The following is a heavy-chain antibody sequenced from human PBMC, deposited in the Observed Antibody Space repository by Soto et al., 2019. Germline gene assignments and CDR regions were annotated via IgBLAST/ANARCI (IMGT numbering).Heavy chain of an antibody. J-gene: IGHJ3*02. CDR2: MNPNSGNT. D-gene: IGHD1-26*01. Sequence: ASVKVSCKASGYTFTSYDINWVRQATGQGLEWMGWMNPNSGNTGYAQKFQGRVTMTRNTSISTAYMELSSLRSEDTAVYYCAGWELASVSAAFDIWGQGTTVTVSS. CDR3: AGWELASVSAAFDI. CDR1: GYTFTSYD. V-gene: IGHV1-8*01.